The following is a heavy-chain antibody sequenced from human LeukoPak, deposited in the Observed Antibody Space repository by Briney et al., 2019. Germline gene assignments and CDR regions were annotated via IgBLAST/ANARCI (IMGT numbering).Heavy chain of an antibody. D-gene: IGHD2-21*01. J-gene: IGHJ4*02. Sequence: PGGSLRLSCAASGFTFSGYAMSWVRQTPGKGLEWVSGISGNGGTTYYPDSVKGRFTISRDKSKNTVYLQMNSLRAEDTAVYYCARQVRVSDYWGQGALVTVSS. V-gene: IGHV3-23*01. CDR1: GFTFSGYA. CDR2: ISGNGGTT. CDR3: ARQVRVSDY.